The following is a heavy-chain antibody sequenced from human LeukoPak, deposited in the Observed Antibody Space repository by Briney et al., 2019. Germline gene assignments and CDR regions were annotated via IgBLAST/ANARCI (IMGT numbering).Heavy chain of an antibody. V-gene: IGHV3-74*01. CDR1: GFTFSRYW. CDR2: INSDGRST. Sequence: GGSLRLSCVASGFTFSRYWMHWVRQAPGKGLVWVSRINSDGRSTNYADSVKGRFSISRDNSENTLYLQMNSLRGEDTAVYYCARVGVFSSSWFLHWGEGSLVTVSS. D-gene: IGHD6-13*01. CDR3: ARVGVFSSSWFLH. J-gene: IGHJ4*02.